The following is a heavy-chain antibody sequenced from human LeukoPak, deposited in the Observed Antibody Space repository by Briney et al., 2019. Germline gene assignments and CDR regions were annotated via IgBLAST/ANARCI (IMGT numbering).Heavy chain of an antibody. CDR2: ISYDGSNK. Sequence: GGSLRLSCAASGFTLSSYGMHWVRQAPGKGLEWVAFISYDGSNKYFADSVKGRFTISRDNSKNTLYLQMNSLRAEDTAVYYCARDGRGYSGYDTNYYYYMDVWGKGTTVTVSS. CDR1: GFTLSSYG. V-gene: IGHV3-30*03. CDR3: ARDGRGYSGYDTNYYYYMDV. D-gene: IGHD5-12*01. J-gene: IGHJ6*03.